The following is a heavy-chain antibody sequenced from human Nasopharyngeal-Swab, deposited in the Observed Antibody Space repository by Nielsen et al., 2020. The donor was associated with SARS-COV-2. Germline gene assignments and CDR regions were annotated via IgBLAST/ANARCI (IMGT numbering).Heavy chain of an antibody. V-gene: IGHV3-21*01. J-gene: IGHJ4*02. CDR1: GFTFSSYS. D-gene: IGHD5-18*01. Sequence: GKSLKISCAASGFTFSSYSMNWVRQAPGKGLEWVSSISSSSSYIYYADSVKGRFTISRDNAKNSLYLQMNSLRAEDTAVYYCARLRGYSYGRFNFDYWGQGTLVTVSS. CDR3: ARLRGYSYGRFNFDY. CDR2: ISSSSSYI.